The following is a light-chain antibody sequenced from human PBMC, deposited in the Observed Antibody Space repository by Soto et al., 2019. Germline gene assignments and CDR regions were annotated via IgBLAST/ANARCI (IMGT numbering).Light chain of an antibody. J-gene: IGLJ1*01. Sequence: QSVLTQAPSASGSPGQSVTLSFTGTSRDVGGYNYVSWYQQHPGKAPKLMIYEVSKRPSGVPDRFSGSKSGNTASLTVSGLQAEDEADYYCSSYAGSNNYVFGTGTKVTVL. CDR1: SRDVGGYNY. V-gene: IGLV2-8*01. CDR3: SSYAGSNNYV. CDR2: EVS.